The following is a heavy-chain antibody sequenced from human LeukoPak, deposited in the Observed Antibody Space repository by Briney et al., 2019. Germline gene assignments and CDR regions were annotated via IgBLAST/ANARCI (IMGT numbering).Heavy chain of an antibody. V-gene: IGHV1-2*02. Sequence: ASVKVSCKASGYTFSGYYMHWVRQAPGQGLEWMGWINPNSGDTNYAQKFQDRATMTRDTSISTAYLELSRLRSDDTAVYYCAKSGYCTTTSCSNWFDPWGQGTLVTVSS. D-gene: IGHD2-2*01. CDR2: INPNSGDT. CDR1: GYTFSGYY. J-gene: IGHJ5*02. CDR3: AKSGYCTTTSCSNWFDP.